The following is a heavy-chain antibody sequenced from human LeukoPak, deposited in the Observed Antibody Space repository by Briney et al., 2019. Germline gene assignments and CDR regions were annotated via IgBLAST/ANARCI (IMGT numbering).Heavy chain of an antibody. CDR2: ILTSGDT. D-gene: IGHD1-1*01. CDR1: GGSISGNA. V-gene: IGHV4-4*07. J-gene: IGHJ3*02. CDR3: ARRYNSGNDDVFDI. Sequence: SETLSLTCTVSGGSISGNAWNWLRQPAGKGLEWIACILTSGDTYYNPSVESRVTMSIDTAKNQFSLKLNSLTAADTAVYYCARRYNSGNDDVFDIWGQGTMVAVSS.